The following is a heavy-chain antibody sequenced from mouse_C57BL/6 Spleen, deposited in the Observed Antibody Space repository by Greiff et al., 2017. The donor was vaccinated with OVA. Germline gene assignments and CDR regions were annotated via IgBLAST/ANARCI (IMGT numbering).Heavy chain of an antibody. J-gene: IGHJ2*01. CDR3: ARGLYYYGSSYDDY. D-gene: IGHD1-1*01. CDR1: GYTFTDYY. CDR2: INPNNGGT. V-gene: IGHV1-26*01. Sequence: EVQLQQSGPELVKPGASVKISCKASGYTFTDYYMNWVKQSHGKSLEWIGDINPNNGGTSYNQKFKGKATLTVDKSSSTAYMELRSLTSEDSAVYYCARGLYYYGSSYDDYWGQGTTLTVSS.